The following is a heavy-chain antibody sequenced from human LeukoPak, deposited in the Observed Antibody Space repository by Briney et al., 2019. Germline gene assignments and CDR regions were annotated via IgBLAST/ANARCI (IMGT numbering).Heavy chain of an antibody. CDR3: ARARRGRDQLLFDY. J-gene: IGHJ4*02. V-gene: IGHV1-18*01. D-gene: IGHD2-2*01. CDR2: ISAYNGST. Sequence: APVTVSRKASGYTFTSYGTSWVRQAPGQGLEWMGWISAYNGSTNYAQKLQGRVTMTTDTSTSTAYMELRSLRSVDTAVYYCARARRGRDQLLFDYWGQGTLVTVSS. CDR1: GYTFTSYG.